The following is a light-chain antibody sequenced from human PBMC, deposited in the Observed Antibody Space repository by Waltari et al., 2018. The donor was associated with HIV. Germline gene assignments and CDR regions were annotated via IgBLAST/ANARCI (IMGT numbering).Light chain of an antibody. Sequence: EIVMTQSPPSLSVAPGQAASISCKSSETLLQSDGKTYFYWYVQKTGQPPQLLLYEVSNRFAGVPDRFSGSGSGTDFTLIMSRVEAEDVGVYYCMQSAQFPLTFGRGTKVEIK. J-gene: IGKJ4*01. CDR3: MQSAQFPLT. V-gene: IGKV2D-29*01. CDR1: ETLLQSDGKTY. CDR2: EVS.